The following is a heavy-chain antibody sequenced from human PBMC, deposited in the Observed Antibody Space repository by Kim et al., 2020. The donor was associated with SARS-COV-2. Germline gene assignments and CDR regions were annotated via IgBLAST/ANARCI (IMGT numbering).Heavy chain of an antibody. J-gene: IGHJ4*02. CDR2: IKDSGNT. CDR1: GGSISGTSYY. Sequence: SETLSLTCTVSGGSISGTSYYWGWIRQPPGRGLEWIGSIKDSGNTDHTPSPKTRVTISVDTSKNQFSLKMRSVTAADTAVDCCAGRSGHWGGIDFWGQGT. CDR3: AGRSGHWGGIDF. V-gene: IGHV4-39*01. D-gene: IGHD7-27*01.